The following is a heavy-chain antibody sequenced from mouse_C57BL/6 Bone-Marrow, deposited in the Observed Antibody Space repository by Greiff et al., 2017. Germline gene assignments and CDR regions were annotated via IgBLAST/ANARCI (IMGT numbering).Heavy chain of an antibody. J-gene: IGHJ4*01. CDR1: GYTFTSYW. D-gene: IGHD1-1*01. CDR2: SYPGNSDT. CDR3: TRFYYYGSSSLYAMDY. Sequence: EVQLQQSGTVLARPGASVKMSCKTSGYTFTSYWMHWVKQRPGQGLEWIGASYPGNSDTRYNQKFKGKAKLTAVTSASTAYMELSSLTNEDSAVYYCTRFYYYGSSSLYAMDYWGQGTSVTVSS. V-gene: IGHV1-5*01.